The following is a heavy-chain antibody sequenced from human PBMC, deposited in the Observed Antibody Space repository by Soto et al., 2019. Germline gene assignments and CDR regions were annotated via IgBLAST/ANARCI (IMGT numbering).Heavy chain of an antibody. CDR3: ARDERRRYYYGSGSYPT. Sequence: SVKVSCKASGGTFSSSAISWVRQAPGQGLEWMGGIIPIFGTANYAQKFQGRVTITADESTSTAYMELSSLRSEDTAVYYCARDERRRYYYGSGSYPTWGQGTLVTVSS. CDR1: GGTFSSSA. V-gene: IGHV1-69*13. CDR2: IIPIFGTA. J-gene: IGHJ5*02. D-gene: IGHD3-10*01.